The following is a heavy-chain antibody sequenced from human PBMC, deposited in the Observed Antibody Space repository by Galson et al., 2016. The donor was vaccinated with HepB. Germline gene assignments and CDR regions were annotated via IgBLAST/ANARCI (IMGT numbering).Heavy chain of an antibody. CDR1: GYTFTSYG. CDR3: AAAVAGNFDS. V-gene: IGHV1-18*04. CDR2: ISAYNGNT. Sequence: SVKVSCKASGYTFTSYGITWVRQAPGQGLEWMGWISAYNGNTNYAQKLQGRVTMTTDTATSTAYMELRSLRSDDTAVYYCAAAVAGNFDSWGQGILVTVSS. J-gene: IGHJ4*02. D-gene: IGHD6-19*01.